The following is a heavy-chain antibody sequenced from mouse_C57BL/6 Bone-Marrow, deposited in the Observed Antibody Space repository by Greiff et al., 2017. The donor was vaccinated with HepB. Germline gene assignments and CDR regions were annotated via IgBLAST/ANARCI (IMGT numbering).Heavy chain of an antibody. CDR1: GFTFSSYA. CDR3: ARDRPIYYYPYWYFDV. V-gene: IGHV5-4*01. CDR2: ISDGGSYT. J-gene: IGHJ1*03. Sequence: DVKLVESGGGLVKPGGSLKLSCAASGFTFSSYAMSWVRQTPEKRLEWVATISDGGSYTYFPDNVKGRFTISRDNAKNNLYLQMSHLKSEDTAMYYCARDRPIYYYPYWYFDVWGTGTTVTVSS. D-gene: IGHD1-1*01.